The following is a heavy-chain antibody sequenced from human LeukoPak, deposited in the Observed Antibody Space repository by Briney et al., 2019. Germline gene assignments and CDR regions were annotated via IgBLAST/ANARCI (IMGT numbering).Heavy chain of an antibody. CDR2: IYYSGST. V-gene: IGHV4-39*07. J-gene: IGHJ4*02. CDR3: ATGRRYCSGGSCSYYFDY. CDR1: GGSISSSSYY. D-gene: IGHD2-15*01. Sequence: SETLSLTCTVSGGSISSSSYYWGWIRQPPGKGLEWIGSIYYSGSTYYNPSLKSRVTISVDTSKNQFSLKLSSVTAADTAVYYCATGRRYCSGGSCSYYFDYWGQGTLVTVSS.